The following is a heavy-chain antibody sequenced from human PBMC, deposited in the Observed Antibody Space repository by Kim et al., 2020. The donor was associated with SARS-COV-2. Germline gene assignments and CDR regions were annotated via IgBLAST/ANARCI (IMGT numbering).Heavy chain of an antibody. Sequence: GGSLRLSCAASGFTFSSYWMHWVRQAPGKGLVWVSRINSDGSSTSYADSVKGRFTISRDNAKNTLYLQMNSLRAEDTAVYYCARDPMITFGGSTLILGNWFDPWGQGTLVTVSS. J-gene: IGHJ5*02. CDR3: ARDPMITFGGSTLILGNWFDP. CDR2: INSDGSST. V-gene: IGHV3-74*01. D-gene: IGHD3-16*01. CDR1: GFTFSSYW.